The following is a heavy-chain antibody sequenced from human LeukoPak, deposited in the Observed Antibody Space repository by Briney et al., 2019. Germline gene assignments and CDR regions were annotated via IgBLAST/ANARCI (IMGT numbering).Heavy chain of an antibody. D-gene: IGHD3-16*01. Sequence: PGGSLRLSCAASGFTFSSYSMNWVRQAPGKGLEWVSSISSSSSYIYYADSVKGRFTISRDNAKNSLYLQMNSLRAEDTAVYYCARGLNTGGAFDFWGQGTLVTVSS. CDR2: ISSSSSYI. CDR1: GFTFSSYS. J-gene: IGHJ3*01. CDR3: ARGLNTGGAFDF. V-gene: IGHV3-21*01.